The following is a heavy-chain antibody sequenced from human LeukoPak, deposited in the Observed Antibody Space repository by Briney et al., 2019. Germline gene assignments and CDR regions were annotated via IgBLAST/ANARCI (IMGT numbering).Heavy chain of an antibody. V-gene: IGHV3-74*01. D-gene: IGHD4-17*01. CDR2: INGIVSET. CDR1: GFTFSSHW. CDR3: ASGSGDYGDAYEY. Sequence: PGGSLRLSCSASGFTFSSHWMHWVRQAPGKGLVWVARINGIVSETNYAGSVRGRFTISRDNAKSTLYLKMSSLGAADTAVYYCASGSGDYGDAYEYWGQGALVTVAS. J-gene: IGHJ4*02.